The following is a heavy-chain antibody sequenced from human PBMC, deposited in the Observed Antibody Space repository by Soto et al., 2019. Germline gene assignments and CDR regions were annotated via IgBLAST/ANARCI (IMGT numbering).Heavy chain of an antibody. CDR2: MNPYTGET. CDR3: VRQAGGASTPSDDY. J-gene: IGHJ4*02. V-gene: IGHV1-8*01. Sequence: QVQLVQSGAEVRKPGASVRVSCKASGYTFDAFDIHWVRQATGQGLELMGWMNPYTGETAYTQKFRGRVSMTRDTSVRTAYMELTSLTSEDSAIYFCVRQAGGASTPSDDYWGQGTLVTVSS. CDR1: GYTFDAFD. D-gene: IGHD3-10*01.